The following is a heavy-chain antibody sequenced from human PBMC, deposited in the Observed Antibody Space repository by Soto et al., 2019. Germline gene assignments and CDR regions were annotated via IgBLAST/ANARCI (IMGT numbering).Heavy chain of an antibody. V-gene: IGHV4-59*08. CDR1: GGSIRGYY. CDR3: ARAPKGYCSGSSCLDCFFDL. J-gene: IGHJ2*01. D-gene: IGHD2-2*01. CDR2: IYHSGST. Sequence: QVQLQESGPGLVKPSETLSLTCTVSGGSIRGYYWSWIRQPPGKGLEWIGYIYHSGSTNYNSALKSRVTMSLDTSKNHFALKLTSVTAADTAVYYCARAPKGYCSGSSCLDCFFDLWGRGTLVTVSS.